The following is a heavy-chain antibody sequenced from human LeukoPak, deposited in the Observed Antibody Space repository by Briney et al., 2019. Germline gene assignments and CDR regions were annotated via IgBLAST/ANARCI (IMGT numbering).Heavy chain of an antibody. V-gene: IGHV3-9*01. CDR1: GFTFDDYA. Sequence: GGSLRLSCAASGFTFDDYAMHWVRQAPGKGLEWVSGISWNSDIRGYADSVKGRFTISRDNAKNSLYLQMNSLRAEDTAVYYCARDLKGRITIFGYWGQGTLVTVSS. CDR3: ARDLKGRITIFGY. J-gene: IGHJ4*02. CDR2: ISWNSDIR. D-gene: IGHD3-9*01.